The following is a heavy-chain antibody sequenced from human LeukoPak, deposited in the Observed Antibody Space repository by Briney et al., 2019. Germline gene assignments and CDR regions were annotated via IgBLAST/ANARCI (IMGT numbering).Heavy chain of an antibody. D-gene: IGHD3-3*01. CDR2: ISSSSSYI. V-gene: IGHV3-21*01. CDR1: GFTFSSYS. Sequence: PGGSLRLSCAASGFTFSSYSMNWVRQAPGKGLEWVSSISSSSSYIYYADSVKGRFTISRDNAKNSLYLQMNSLRAEDTAVYYCAREAWRGYDWFDPWGQGTLVTVSS. J-gene: IGHJ5*02. CDR3: AREAWRGYDWFDP.